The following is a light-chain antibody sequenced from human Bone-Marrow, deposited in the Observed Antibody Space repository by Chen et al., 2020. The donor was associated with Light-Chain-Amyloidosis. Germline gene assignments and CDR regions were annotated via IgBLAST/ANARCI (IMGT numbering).Light chain of an antibody. J-gene: IGLJ1*01. V-gene: IGLV2-23*02. CDR1: SSDVGSNNL. CDR3: SSYAGRSTYV. Sequence: QSALTQPASVSGSPGQSITISCTGTSSDVGSNNLVSWYQQHPGKAPKLIIYEVSQRPSGVSNRFSGSKSGNTASLTISGLQAEDEADYFCSSYAGRSTYVFGTGPKVSVL. CDR2: EVS.